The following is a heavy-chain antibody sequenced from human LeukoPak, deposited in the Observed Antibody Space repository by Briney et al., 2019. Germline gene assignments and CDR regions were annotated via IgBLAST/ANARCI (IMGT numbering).Heavy chain of an antibody. D-gene: IGHD1-26*01. V-gene: IGHV1-2*06. J-gene: IGHJ6*03. Sequence: ASVKVSCKASGYTFTGYYMHWVRQAPGQGLEGMGRINPNSGGTNYAQKFQARVTMTRDTSISTAYMELSRLRSDDTAVYYYARDLEEDSGSYGARYYYYMDVWGKGTTVTVSS. CDR2: INPNSGGT. CDR3: ARDLEEDSGSYGARYYYYMDV. CDR1: GYTFTGYY.